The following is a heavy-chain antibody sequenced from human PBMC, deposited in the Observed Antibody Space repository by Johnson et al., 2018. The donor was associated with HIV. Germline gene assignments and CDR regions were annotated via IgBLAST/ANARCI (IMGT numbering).Heavy chain of an antibody. CDR1: GFTFISYA. Sequence: VQLLESGGGLVQPGGSLRLSCAAPGFTFISYAMSWVRQAPGKGLEWVSAISGSGGSTYYADSVKGRFTISRDTAKNTLYLQMNSLRVEDTAVYYCASSSPRDAFDIWGQGTMVTVSS. J-gene: IGHJ3*02. D-gene: IGHD3-10*01. V-gene: IGHV3-23*01. CDR3: ASSSPRDAFDI. CDR2: ISGSGGST.